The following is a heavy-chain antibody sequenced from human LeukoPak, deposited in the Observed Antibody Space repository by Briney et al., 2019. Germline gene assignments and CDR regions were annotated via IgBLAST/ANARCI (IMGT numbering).Heavy chain of an antibody. CDR1: GGSISSYY. CDR2: IYYSGST. J-gene: IGHJ4*02. V-gene: IGHV4-59*01. Sequence: SETLSLTCTISGGSISSYYWSWIQQPPGKGLEWIGYIYYSGSTNYNPSLKSRVTISVDTSKNQFSLKLSSVTAADTAVYYCARASYGDYGPFDYWGQGTLVTVSS. D-gene: IGHD4-17*01. CDR3: ARASYGDYGPFDY.